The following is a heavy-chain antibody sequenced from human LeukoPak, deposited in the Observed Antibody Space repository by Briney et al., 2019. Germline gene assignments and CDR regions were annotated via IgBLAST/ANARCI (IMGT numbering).Heavy chain of an antibody. J-gene: IGHJ4*02. CDR2: IYTSGST. V-gene: IGHV4-61*02. CDR1: GYSISSGYY. Sequence: SETLSLTCTVSGYSISSGYYWSWIRQPAGKGLEWIGRIYTSGSTNYNPSLKSRVTISVDTSKNQFSLKLSSVTAADTAVYYCARDGYDSLGFDYWGQGTLVTVSS. CDR3: ARDGYDSLGFDY. D-gene: IGHD3-22*01.